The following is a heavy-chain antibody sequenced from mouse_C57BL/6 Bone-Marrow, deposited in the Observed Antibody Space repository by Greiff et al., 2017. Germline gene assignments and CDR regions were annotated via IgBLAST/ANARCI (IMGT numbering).Heavy chain of an antibody. V-gene: IGHV1-64*01. CDR1: GYTFTSYW. Sequence: QVQLQQPGAELVKPGASVKLSCKASGYTFTSYWMHWVKQRPGQGLEWIGMIHPNSGSTNYNEKFKSKATLTVDKSSSTAYMQLSSLTSEDSAVYYCGLNYYGSSYGAMDYWGQGTSVTVSS. CDR2: IHPNSGST. CDR3: GLNYYGSSYGAMDY. J-gene: IGHJ4*01. D-gene: IGHD1-1*01.